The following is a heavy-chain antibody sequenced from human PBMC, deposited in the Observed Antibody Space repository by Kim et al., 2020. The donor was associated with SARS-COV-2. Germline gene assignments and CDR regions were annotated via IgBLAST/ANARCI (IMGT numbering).Heavy chain of an antibody. V-gene: IGHV7-4-1*02. D-gene: IGHD3-9*01. CDR2: INTNTGNP. CDR3: ARYGTRYFDWVNFSYYYGMDV. Sequence: ASVKVSCKASGYTFTSYAMNWVRQAPGQGLEWMGWINTNTGNPTYAQGFTGRFVFSLDTSVSTAYLQISSLKAEDTAVYYCARYGTRYFDWVNFSYYYGMDVWGQGTTVTVSS. CDR1: GYTFTSYA. J-gene: IGHJ6*02.